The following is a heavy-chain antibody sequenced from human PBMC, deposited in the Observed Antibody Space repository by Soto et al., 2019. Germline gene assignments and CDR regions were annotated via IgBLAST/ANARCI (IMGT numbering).Heavy chain of an antibody. Sequence: QVQLVESGGGVVQPGRSLRLSCAASGFTFSSYGMHWVRQAPGKGLEWVAVIWYDGSNKYYADSVKGRFTISRDNSKNTLYLQMNSLRAEDTAVYYCAREPRLVATNYYYYGMDVWGQGTTVTVSS. D-gene: IGHD5-12*01. CDR1: GFTFSSYG. V-gene: IGHV3-33*01. CDR3: AREPRLVATNYYYYGMDV. J-gene: IGHJ6*02. CDR2: IWYDGSNK.